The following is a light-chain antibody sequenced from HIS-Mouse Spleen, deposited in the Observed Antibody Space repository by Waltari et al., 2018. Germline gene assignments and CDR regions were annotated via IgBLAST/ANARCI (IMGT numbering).Light chain of an antibody. CDR1: ALPNKC. CDR3: YSTDSSGNHRV. Sequence: SYELTQPPSVSVSPGQTARITCPGDALPNKCAYGYQQKSCPAPVLVPYEDSQRPSGIPERFSGSSSGTMATLTISGAQVEDEADYYCYSTDSSGNHRVFGGGTKLTVL. CDR2: EDS. V-gene: IGLV3-10*01. J-gene: IGLJ2*01.